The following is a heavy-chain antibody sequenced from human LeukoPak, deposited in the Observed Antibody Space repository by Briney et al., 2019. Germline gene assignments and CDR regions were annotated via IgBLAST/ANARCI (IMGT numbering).Heavy chain of an antibody. CDR2: INPSGGST. V-gene: IGHV1-46*01. CDR1: GYTFTSYY. CDR3: ARDRREMATTDAFDI. D-gene: IGHD5-24*01. Sequence: ASVKVSCKASGYTFTSYYMHWVRQAPGQGLEWMGIINPSGGSTSYAQKFQGRVTMTRDTPTSTVYMELSSLRSEDTAVYYCARDRREMATTDAFDIWGQGTMVTVSS. J-gene: IGHJ3*02.